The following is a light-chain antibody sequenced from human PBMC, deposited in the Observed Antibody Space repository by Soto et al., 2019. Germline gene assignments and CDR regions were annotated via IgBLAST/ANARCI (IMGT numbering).Light chain of an antibody. CDR1: QSIARY. J-gene: IGKJ5*01. Sequence: DIQMTQSPSSLSASVGDRVTMTCRASQSIARYLNWYQQKPGKGPKLLMYAASNLQSGVPSRFSGRGSVTDFTLTISSLQPEDVATYYCQQSHRTPISFGQGTRLEI. V-gene: IGKV1-39*01. CDR2: AAS. CDR3: QQSHRTPIS.